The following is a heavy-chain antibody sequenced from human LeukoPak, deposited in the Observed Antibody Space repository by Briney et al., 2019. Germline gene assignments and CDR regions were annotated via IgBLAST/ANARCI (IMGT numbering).Heavy chain of an antibody. CDR3: AREGGAYDSSGYYRGYYYYYGMDV. D-gene: IGHD3-22*01. CDR2: ISSSGSTI. J-gene: IGHJ6*02. Sequence: GGSLRLSSAASGFTFSSYEMNWVRQAPGTGLEWVSYISSSGSTIYYADSVKGRFTISRDNAKNSLYLQMNSLRAEDTAVYYCAREGGAYDSSGYYRGYYYYYGMDVWGQGTTVTVSS. V-gene: IGHV3-48*03. CDR1: GFTFSSYE.